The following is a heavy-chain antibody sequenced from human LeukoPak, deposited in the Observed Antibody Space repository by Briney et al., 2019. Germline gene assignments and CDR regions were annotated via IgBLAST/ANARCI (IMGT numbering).Heavy chain of an antibody. J-gene: IGHJ4*02. D-gene: IGHD4-23*01. CDR3: ARQTRSVDPLTY. CDR1: GFTFSNYW. V-gene: IGHV3-7*05. Sequence: GGSLRLSCAASGFTFSNYWMSWVRQAPGKGLEWVANIKQDGSEKYYVDSVKGRFTISRDNAKNSLYLQMNSLRADDTAVYFCARQTRSVDPLTYWGQGTLVTVSS. CDR2: IKQDGSEK.